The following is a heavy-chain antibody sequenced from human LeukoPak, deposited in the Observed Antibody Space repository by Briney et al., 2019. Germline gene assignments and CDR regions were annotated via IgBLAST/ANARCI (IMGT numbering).Heavy chain of an antibody. Sequence: SVKVSCKASGGTFSSYAISWVRQAPGQGLEWMGRIIPILGIANYAQKFQGRVTITADKSTSTAYMELSSLRSEDTAVYYCARNSFGSSRPSDYWGQGTLVTVSS. J-gene: IGHJ4*02. CDR2: IIPILGIA. D-gene: IGHD2/OR15-2a*01. CDR1: GGTFSSYA. V-gene: IGHV1-69*04. CDR3: ARNSFGSSRPSDY.